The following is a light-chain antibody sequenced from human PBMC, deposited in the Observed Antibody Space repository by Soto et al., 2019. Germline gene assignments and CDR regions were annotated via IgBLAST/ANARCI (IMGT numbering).Light chain of an antibody. CDR1: QSLVYGDANSF. Sequence: DVVMTQSPLSLPVTLGQPASISCRSSQSLVYGDANSFFNWFHQRPGQPPRRLIYQVSNRDSGVPDRFSGSGSATDLTLRISRVEAEDVGVYYCMQGSHWPPRYTFGQGTKLEIK. CDR2: QVS. J-gene: IGKJ2*01. CDR3: MQGSHWPPRYT. V-gene: IGKV2-30*01.